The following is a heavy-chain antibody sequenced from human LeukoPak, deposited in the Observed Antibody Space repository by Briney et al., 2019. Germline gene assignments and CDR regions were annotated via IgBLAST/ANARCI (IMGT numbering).Heavy chain of an antibody. J-gene: IGHJ4*02. CDR1: GGSFSGYY. Sequence: PSETLSLTCAVYGGSFSGYYWSWIRQPPGKGLEWIGEINHSGSTNYNPSLKSRVTISVDTSKNEFSLQVSSVTAADTAVYYCASTILGYCSGGSCYPHYWGQGTLVTVSS. CDR3: ASTILGYCSGGSCYPHY. CDR2: INHSGST. V-gene: IGHV4-34*01. D-gene: IGHD2-15*01.